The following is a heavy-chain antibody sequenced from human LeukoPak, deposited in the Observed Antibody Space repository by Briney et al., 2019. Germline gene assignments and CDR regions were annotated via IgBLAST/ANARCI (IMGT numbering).Heavy chain of an antibody. Sequence: GGSLRLSCAASGFTFSTYAMSWVRQAPGKGLEWVSLIIGSGNSIHYADSVKGRFTISRDNFKNTVFLQLNSLRPEDTAVYYCAKHGDNVWGSFRFGLDYWGQRTLVTVSS. D-gene: IGHD3-16*02. CDR1: GFTFSTYA. CDR2: IIGSGNSI. J-gene: IGHJ4*02. V-gene: IGHV3-23*01. CDR3: AKHGDNVWGSFRFGLDY.